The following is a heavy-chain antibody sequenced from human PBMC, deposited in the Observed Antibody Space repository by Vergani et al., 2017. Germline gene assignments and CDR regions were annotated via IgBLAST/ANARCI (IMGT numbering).Heavy chain of an antibody. CDR2: IWYDGSNK. Sequence: VQLVESGGGLIQPGGSLRLSCAASGFTVSSNYMSWVRQAPGKGLEWVAVIWYDGSNKYYADSVKGRFTISRDNSKNTLYLQMNSLRAEDTAVYYCARDSGDSSSWGGAFDYWGQGTLVTVSS. CDR1: GFTVSSNY. CDR3: ARDSGDSSSWGGAFDY. J-gene: IGHJ4*02. D-gene: IGHD6-13*01. V-gene: IGHV3-33*08.